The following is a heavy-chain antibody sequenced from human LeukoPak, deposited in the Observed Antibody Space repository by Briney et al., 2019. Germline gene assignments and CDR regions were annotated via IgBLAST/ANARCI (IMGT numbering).Heavy chain of an antibody. CDR1: GGSISSYY. V-gene: IGHV4-59*01. D-gene: IGHD6-13*01. CDR3: ARRRGYSSSWSPGGPYFDY. CDR2: IYYSGST. J-gene: IGHJ4*02. Sequence: SETLSLTCTVSGGSISSYYWSWIRQPPGKGLEWIGYIYYSGSTNYNPPLKSRVTISVDTSKNQFPLKLSSVTAADTAVYYCARRRGYSSSWSPGGPYFDYWGQGTLVTVSS.